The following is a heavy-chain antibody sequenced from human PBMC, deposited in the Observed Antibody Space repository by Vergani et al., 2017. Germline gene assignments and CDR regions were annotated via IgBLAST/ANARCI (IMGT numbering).Heavy chain of an antibody. CDR1: GGSFSGYY. D-gene: IGHD6-13*01. V-gene: IGHV4-34*01. Sequence: QVQLPQWGAGLLKPSETLSLTCAVYGGSFSGYYWSWIRQPPGKGLEWIGEINHSGSTNYNPSLKSRVTISVDTSKNQFSLKLSSVTAADTAVYYCARALGQQLVRSSAFDIWGQGTMVTVSS. CDR2: INHSGST. J-gene: IGHJ3*02. CDR3: ARALGQQLVRSSAFDI.